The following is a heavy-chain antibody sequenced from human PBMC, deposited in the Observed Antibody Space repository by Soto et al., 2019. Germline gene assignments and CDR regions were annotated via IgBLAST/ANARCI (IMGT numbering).Heavy chain of an antibody. Sequence: SETLSLTCIVSGGSITRRSSYWAWIRQPPGKGLEWVGTFYDGNTYHNPSLRSRITIAVDTSKNQFSLKLNSVAAADAAFYYCATTRGLAVGGSFDYWGQGMLVTVSS. CDR2: FYDGNT. J-gene: IGHJ4*02. CDR3: ATTRGLAVGGSFDY. CDR1: GGSITRRSSY. D-gene: IGHD3-10*01. V-gene: IGHV4-39*01.